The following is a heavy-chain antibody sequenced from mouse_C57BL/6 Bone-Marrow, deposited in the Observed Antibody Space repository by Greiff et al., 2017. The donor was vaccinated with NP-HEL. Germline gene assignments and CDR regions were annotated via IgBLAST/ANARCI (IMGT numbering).Heavy chain of an antibody. Sequence: EVKLVESGAELVRPGASVKLSCTASGFNIKDDYMHWVKQRPEQGLEWIGWIDPENGDTEYASKFQGKATITADTSSNTAYLRLSSLTSEDTAVYYIAFGYYYAMDYWGQGTSVTVSS. CDR1: GFNIKDDY. D-gene: IGHD2-2*01. J-gene: IGHJ4*01. V-gene: IGHV14-4*01. CDR2: IDPENGDT. CDR3: AFGYYYAMDY.